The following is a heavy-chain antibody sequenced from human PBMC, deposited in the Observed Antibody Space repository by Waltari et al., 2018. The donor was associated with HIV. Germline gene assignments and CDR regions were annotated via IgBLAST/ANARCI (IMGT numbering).Heavy chain of an antibody. J-gene: IGHJ2*01. CDR3: ARHALRVGAAYWNFDL. Sequence: QLQLQEWGPGLVKPSETLSLTCTVSGGSVSSSSYFWGWIRQPPGKGLEWVGRIYYTGRAYYNPSLKSRVTISVDTSKNQFSLKVTSVTAADTAVYYCARHALRVGAAYWNFDLWGRGTLVTVSS. CDR1: GGSVSSSSYF. D-gene: IGHD1-26*01. CDR2: IYYTGRA. V-gene: IGHV4-39*01.